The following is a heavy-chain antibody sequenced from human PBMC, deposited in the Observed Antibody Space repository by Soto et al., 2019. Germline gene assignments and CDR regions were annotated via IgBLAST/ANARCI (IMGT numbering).Heavy chain of an antibody. CDR2: IGGKANSYAT. J-gene: IGHJ2*01. D-gene: IGHD3-3*01. V-gene: IGHV3-73*02. CDR3: SRQGPVFGAVTDFLSYDHV. Sequence: EMQLVESGGGLVRPGGSLKLSCAASGFTFSAFNVHWVRQASGKGLEWIGHIGGKANSYATTFAASVTGRFTISTDHSKNTAYLQINTLKTEDTAVYYCSRQGPVFGAVTDFLSYDHVWGRGTPVTVSS. CDR1: GFTFSAFN.